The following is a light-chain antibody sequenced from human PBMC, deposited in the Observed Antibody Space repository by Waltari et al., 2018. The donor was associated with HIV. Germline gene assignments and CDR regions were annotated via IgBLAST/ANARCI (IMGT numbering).Light chain of an antibody. CDR3: QVWDTVTDQGV. CDR1: NIGSKR. J-gene: IGLJ3*02. V-gene: IGLV3-21*04. CDR2: YDS. Sequence: YVLTQPPSVSVAPGKTASLACGGDNIGSKRVHWYQQKPGQAPVLVVYYDSERPSGISERISGSNSGNTATLTSSRVEAGDEADYYCQVWDTVTDQGVFGGGTKLTVL.